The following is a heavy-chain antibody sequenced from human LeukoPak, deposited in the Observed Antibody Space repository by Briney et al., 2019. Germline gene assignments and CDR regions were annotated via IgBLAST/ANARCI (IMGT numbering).Heavy chain of an antibody. J-gene: IGHJ1*01. CDR1: GGSISSGGYY. D-gene: IGHD1-14*01. Sequence: SETLSLTCTVSGGSISSGGYYWSWIRQPPGKGLEWIGYIYHSGSTYYNPSLKSRVTMSVDRSKNQFSLKLSSVTAADTAVYYCARDETNGNPFQHWGQGTLVTVSS. CDR3: ARDETNGNPFQH. V-gene: IGHV4-30-2*01. CDR2: IYHSGST.